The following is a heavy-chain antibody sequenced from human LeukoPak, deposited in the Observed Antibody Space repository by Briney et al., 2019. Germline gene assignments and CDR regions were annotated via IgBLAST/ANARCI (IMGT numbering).Heavy chain of an antibody. CDR2: TRVSDGGA. J-gene: IGHJ3*01. CDR3: AKEPRWEILYAFDV. Sequence: PGGSLRLSCAASGFTFHTYAMMWVRQAPGKGLEWVSSTRVSDGGAFYADSVKGRFTISRDNSENTLFLQMNSLRAEDTAVYYCAKEPRWEILYAFDVWGQGTMVTVSS. CDR1: GFTFHTYA. V-gene: IGHV3-23*01. D-gene: IGHD1-26*01.